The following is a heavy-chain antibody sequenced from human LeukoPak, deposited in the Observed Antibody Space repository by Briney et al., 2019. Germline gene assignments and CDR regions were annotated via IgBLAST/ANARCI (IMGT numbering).Heavy chain of an antibody. D-gene: IGHD5-18*01. V-gene: IGHV3-21*01. J-gene: IGHJ4*02. Sequence: GGSLRLSCAASGFTFSSYGMHWVRQAPGKGLEWVSYIGSSSSYIDYAGSVRGRFTVSRDNARNSLYLQMNSLRDEDTAVYYCVAMGYNYFDPWGQGPLVIVSS. CDR1: GFTFSSYG. CDR2: IGSSSSYI. CDR3: VAMGYNYFDP.